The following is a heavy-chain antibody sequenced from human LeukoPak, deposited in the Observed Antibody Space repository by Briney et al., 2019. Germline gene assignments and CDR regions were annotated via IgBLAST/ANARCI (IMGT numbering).Heavy chain of an antibody. CDR3: ARGITIFGVVTWNYNWFDP. D-gene: IGHD3-3*01. Sequence: SETLSLTCTVSGGSISSYYWSWIRQPPGKGLEWIGYIYYSGSTNYNPSLKSRVTISVDTSKNQFSLKLSSVTAADTAVYYCARGITIFGVVTWNYNWFDPWGQGTLVTVSS. CDR1: GGSISSYY. CDR2: IYYSGST. V-gene: IGHV4-59*01. J-gene: IGHJ5*02.